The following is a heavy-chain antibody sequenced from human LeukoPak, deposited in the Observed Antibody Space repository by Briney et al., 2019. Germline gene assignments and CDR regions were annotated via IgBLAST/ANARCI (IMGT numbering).Heavy chain of an antibody. CDR1: GYTFTSYD. V-gene: IGHV1-8*01. CDR2: MNPNSGNT. Sequence: ASVKVSCKASGYTFTSYDINWVRQAPGQGVEWMGWMNPNSGNTVYAQKFKGRVTMTRNTSISTAYMELSSLRSEDTAVYYCARGPLGDPSDYWGQGTLVTVSS. CDR3: ARGPLGDPSDY. J-gene: IGHJ4*02.